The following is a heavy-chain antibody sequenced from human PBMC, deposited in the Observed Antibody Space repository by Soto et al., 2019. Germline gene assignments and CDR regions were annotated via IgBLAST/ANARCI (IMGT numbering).Heavy chain of an antibody. CDR1: GFTFSSYA. CDR3: AKDHVNIVATTNIPGC. J-gene: IGHJ4*02. V-gene: IGHV3-23*01. Sequence: GGSLRLSCAASGFTFSSYAMSWVRQAPGKGLEWVSAISGSGGSTYYADSVKGRFTISRDNSKNTLYLQMNSLRAEDTAVYYCAKDHVNIVATTNIPGCWGQVTLVTVSS. CDR2: ISGSGGST. D-gene: IGHD5-12*01.